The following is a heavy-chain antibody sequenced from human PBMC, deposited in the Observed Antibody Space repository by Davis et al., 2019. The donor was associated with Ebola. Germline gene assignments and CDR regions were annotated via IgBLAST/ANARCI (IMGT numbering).Heavy chain of an antibody. J-gene: IGHJ3*02. Sequence: GESLKISCAGSGFSFSAYSMNWVRQAPGKGLEWVSSISTRSTYIYYADSVKGRFTISRDDAKNSLYLQMNSLRVEDTAVYYCARDAGTNGNAYHDAFDIWGQGTTVTVSS. CDR1: GFSFSAYS. CDR3: ARDAGTNGNAYHDAFDI. V-gene: IGHV3-21*01. CDR2: ISTRSTYI. D-gene: IGHD2-8*01.